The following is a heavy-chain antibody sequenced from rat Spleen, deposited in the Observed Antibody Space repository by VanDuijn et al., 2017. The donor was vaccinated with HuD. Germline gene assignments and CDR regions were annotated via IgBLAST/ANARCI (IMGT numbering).Heavy chain of an antibody. D-gene: IGHD1-2*01. V-gene: IGHV5-22*01. CDR2: ITYEGIST. CDR1: GFTFSDHY. Sequence: EVQLVESGGGLVQPGRSLKLSCAASGFTFSDHYMAWVRRAPKKGLEWVASITYEGISTYYGDSVKGRFTISRDNAKSTLYLQMNSLRSEDTATYYCARPCSRRYVMDAWGQGASVTVSS. J-gene: IGHJ4*01. CDR3: ARPCSRRYVMDA.